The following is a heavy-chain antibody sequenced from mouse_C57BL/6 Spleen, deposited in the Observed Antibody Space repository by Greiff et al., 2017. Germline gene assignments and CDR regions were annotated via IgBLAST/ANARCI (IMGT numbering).Heavy chain of an antibody. CDR3: ARGIYAGAFDYAMDY. CDR1: GYTFASYW. CDR2: INPSNGGT. V-gene: IGHV1-53*01. J-gene: IGHJ4*01. Sequence: QVQLQQSGTELVKPGASVKLSCKASGYTFASYWMHWVKQRPGQGLEWIGNINPSNGGTNYNEKFKSKATLTVDKSSSTAYMQLSSLTSEDSAVYYCARGIYAGAFDYAMDYWGQGTSVTVSS. D-gene: IGHD2-3*01.